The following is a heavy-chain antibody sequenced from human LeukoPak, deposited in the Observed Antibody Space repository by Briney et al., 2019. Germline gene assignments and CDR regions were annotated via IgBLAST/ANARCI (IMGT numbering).Heavy chain of an antibody. V-gene: IGHV4-4*07. Sequence: SETLSLTCTVSGGSISSYYWSWIRQPAGKGLEWIGRIYTSESTNYNPSLKSRVTMSVDTSKNQFSLKLSSVTAADTAAYYCARAGRYCTSTSCYLLDYWGQGTLVTVSS. J-gene: IGHJ4*02. D-gene: IGHD2-2*01. CDR3: ARAGRYCTSTSCYLLDY. CDR2: IYTSEST. CDR1: GGSISSYY.